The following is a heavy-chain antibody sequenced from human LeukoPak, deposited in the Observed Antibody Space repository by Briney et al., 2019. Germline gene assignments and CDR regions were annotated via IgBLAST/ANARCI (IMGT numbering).Heavy chain of an antibody. D-gene: IGHD1-1*01. CDR3: AKEWRLYNSEAFDI. CDR1: GFTFSSYG. V-gene: IGHV3-30*18. CDR2: ISYDGSNK. J-gene: IGHJ3*02. Sequence: GGSLRLSCAASGFTFSSYGMHWVRQAPGKGLEWVAVISYDGSNKYYTDSVKGRFTISRDNSKNTLYLQMNSLRAEDTAVYYCAKEWRLYNSEAFDIWGQGTMVTVSS.